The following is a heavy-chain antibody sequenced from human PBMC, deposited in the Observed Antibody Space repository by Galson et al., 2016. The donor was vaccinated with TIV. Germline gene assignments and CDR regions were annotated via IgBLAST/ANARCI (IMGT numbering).Heavy chain of an antibody. D-gene: IGHD3-3*01. V-gene: IGHV2-70*17. Sequence: PALVKPTQTLTLTCTFSGFSLSTYGMSVGWIRQPPGKALEWLARIDWDDDKFYNSSLKTRLTISKDISRNQVVLTMTNMDPVDTATYYFARAPISIFGLATSYYFDYWGQGTLVPVSS. J-gene: IGHJ4*02. CDR3: ARAPISIFGLATSYYFDY. CDR1: GFSLSTYGMS. CDR2: IDWDDDK.